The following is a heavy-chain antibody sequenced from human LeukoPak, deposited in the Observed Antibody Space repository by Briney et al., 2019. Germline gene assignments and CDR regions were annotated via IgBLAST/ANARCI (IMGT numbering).Heavy chain of an antibody. V-gene: IGHV3-21*01. CDR1: GFTFSSYS. CDR3: ARGGRGSHYTSGFDY. D-gene: IGHD1-26*01. J-gene: IGHJ4*02. Sequence: GGSLRLSCAASGFTFSSYSMNWVRQAPGKGLEWVSSISSSSSYIYYADSVKGRFTISRDNAKNSLYLQMNSLRAEDTAVYYCARGGRGSHYTSGFDYWGQGTLVTVSS. CDR2: ISSSSSYI.